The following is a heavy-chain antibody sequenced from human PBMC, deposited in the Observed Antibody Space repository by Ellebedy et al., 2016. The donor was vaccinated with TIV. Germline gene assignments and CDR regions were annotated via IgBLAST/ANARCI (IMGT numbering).Heavy chain of an antibody. CDR3: VKGALLDY. CDR2: IYQDGSDR. V-gene: IGHV3-7*03. J-gene: IGHJ4*02. Sequence: GGSLRLSCAASGFSFRSYWMTWVRQAPGKGLEWVANIYQDGSDRVYADSVKGRFTISRDKSKNTLDLQMNSLRVEDTALYFCVKGALLDYWGQGTLVTVSS. CDR1: GFSFRSYW.